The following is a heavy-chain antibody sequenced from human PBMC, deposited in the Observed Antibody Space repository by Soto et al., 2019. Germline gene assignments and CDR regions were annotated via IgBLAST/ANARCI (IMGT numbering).Heavy chain of an antibody. CDR3: ARCWPSKRSGFDP. CDR2: MNPDSGNT. D-gene: IGHD1-1*01. V-gene: IGHV1-8*01. J-gene: IGHJ5*02. Sequence: QVQLVQSGAEVKKPGASVKVSCKASGYTLTSNDINWVRQATGQGLEWMGWMNPDSGNTGYAQEFQGRLTMTRNTSISTAYMELSSLRSEDTAVYYCARCWPSKRSGFDPWGQGTLVTVSS. CDR1: GYTLTSND.